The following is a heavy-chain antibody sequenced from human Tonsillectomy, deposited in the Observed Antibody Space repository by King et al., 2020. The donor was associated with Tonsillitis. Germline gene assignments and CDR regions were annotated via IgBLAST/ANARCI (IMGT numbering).Heavy chain of an antibody. CDR1: GGSISSYY. V-gene: IGHV4-4*07. J-gene: IGHJ4*02. CDR3: AREAYSSVWYRYFDY. D-gene: IGHD6-19*01. Sequence: VQLQESGPGLVKPSETLSLTCTVSGGSISSYYWSWIRQPAGKGLEWIGRIYTSGSTNYNPSLKSRVTMSVDTSKNQFSLTLSSVTAADTAVYDCAREAYSSVWYRYFDYWGQGTLVTVSS. CDR2: IYTSGST.